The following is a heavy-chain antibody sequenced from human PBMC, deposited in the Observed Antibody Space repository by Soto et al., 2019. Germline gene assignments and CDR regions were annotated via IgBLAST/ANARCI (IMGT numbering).Heavy chain of an antibody. CDR2: IKSKTDGGTT. CDR1: GFTFSNAW. Sequence: GGSLRLSCAASGFTFSNAWMSWVRQAPGKGLEWVGRIKSKTDGGTTDYAAPVKGRFTISRDDSKNTLYLQMNSLKTEDTAVYYCTTDPAGLYYDILTPDCYYGMDVWGQGTTVTVSS. D-gene: IGHD3-9*01. CDR3: TTDPAGLYYDILTPDCYYGMDV. V-gene: IGHV3-15*01. J-gene: IGHJ6*02.